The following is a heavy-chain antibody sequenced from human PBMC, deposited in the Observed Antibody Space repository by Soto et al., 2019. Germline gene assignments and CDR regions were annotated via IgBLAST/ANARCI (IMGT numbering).Heavy chain of an antibody. Sequence: QVQLVQSGAEVKKPGSSVKVSCKASGGTFSSYAISWVRQAPGQGLEWMGGSIPNFGTANYAQKFEGRVTITADEYTSTAYMVLSSVRSEDTAVYYCARSSLYCTNGVCYTGWFDPWGQGTLVTVSS. J-gene: IGHJ5*02. D-gene: IGHD2-8*01. V-gene: IGHV1-69*01. CDR1: GGTFSSYA. CDR3: ARSSLYCTNGVCYTGWFDP. CDR2: SIPNFGTA.